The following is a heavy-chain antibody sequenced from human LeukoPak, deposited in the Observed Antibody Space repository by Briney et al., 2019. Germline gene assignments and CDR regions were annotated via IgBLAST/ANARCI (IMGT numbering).Heavy chain of an antibody. Sequence: GESLKISCKGSGYSFTSYWIGWVRQVPGKGLEWMGIIYPGDSDTRYSPSFQGQVTISADKSISTAYPQWSSLKASDTAMYYCARHYGGYCTNGVCYSDAFDIWGQGTMVTVSS. V-gene: IGHV5-51*01. CDR2: IYPGDSDT. D-gene: IGHD2-8*01. J-gene: IGHJ3*02. CDR3: ARHYGGYCTNGVCYSDAFDI. CDR1: GYSFTSYW.